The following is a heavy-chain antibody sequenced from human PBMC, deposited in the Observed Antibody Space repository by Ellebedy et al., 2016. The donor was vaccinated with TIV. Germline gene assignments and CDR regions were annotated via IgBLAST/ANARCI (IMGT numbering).Heavy chain of an antibody. Sequence: GESLKIPCKAIGYTFSNYWIGWVRQVPGKGLEWRGIIYPGGSDTRYSPSFQGHVTISADKSVDTAYLQWSGLKASDTAMYYCARRANRVGAPFAYWGQGVLVTVSS. D-gene: IGHD2-8*01. V-gene: IGHV5-51*01. CDR1: GYTFSNYW. J-gene: IGHJ4*02. CDR3: ARRANRVGAPFAY. CDR2: IYPGGSDT.